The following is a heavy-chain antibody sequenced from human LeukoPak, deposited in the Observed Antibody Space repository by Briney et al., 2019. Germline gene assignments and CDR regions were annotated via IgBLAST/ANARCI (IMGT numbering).Heavy chain of an antibody. CDR3: ARAPDSSGYYLGPGFDY. CDR1: GYTFTSYG. J-gene: IGHJ4*02. D-gene: IGHD3-22*01. Sequence: ASVKVSCKASGYTFTSYGISWVRRCPGQGLEWMGWISAYNGNTNYAQNLQGRVTMTTDTSTSTAYMELRRLRSDDTAVYYCARAPDSSGYYLGPGFDYWGQGTLVTVSS. CDR2: ISAYNGNT. V-gene: IGHV1-18*01.